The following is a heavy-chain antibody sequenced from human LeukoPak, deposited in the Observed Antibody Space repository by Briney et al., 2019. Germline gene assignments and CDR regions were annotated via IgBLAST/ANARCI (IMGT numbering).Heavy chain of an antibody. D-gene: IGHD4-17*01. V-gene: IGHV4-34*01. CDR3: ARGVKTTVTNENWFDP. Sequence: SKALSLTCAVYGGSFSGYYWSWIRQPPGKGLEWIGEINHSGSTNYSPSLKSRVTISVDTSKNQFSLKLSSVTAADTAVYYCARGVKTTVTNENWFDPWGQGTLVTVSS. J-gene: IGHJ5*02. CDR1: GGSFSGYY. CDR2: INHSGST.